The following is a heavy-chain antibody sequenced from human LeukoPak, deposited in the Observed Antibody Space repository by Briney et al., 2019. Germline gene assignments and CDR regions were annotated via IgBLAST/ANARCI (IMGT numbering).Heavy chain of an antibody. Sequence: SQTLSLTCTVSGVSISGHHWTWIRQPPGKGLEWIGYIYHSGNTKYNPSLKSRVAFSLDTSKKQLFLTLRSVNAADTAVYYCARAGNFSWGEFDSWGQGTLVIVSS. CDR3: ARAGNFSWGEFDS. CDR1: GVSISGHH. D-gene: IGHD3-16*01. V-gene: IGHV4-59*11. J-gene: IGHJ5*01. CDR2: IYHSGNT.